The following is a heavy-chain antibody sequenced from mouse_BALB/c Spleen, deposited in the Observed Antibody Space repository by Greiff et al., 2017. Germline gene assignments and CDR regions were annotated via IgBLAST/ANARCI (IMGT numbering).Heavy chain of an antibody. CDR1: GYPFTHYL. D-gene: IGHD1-2*01. Sequence: QVQLQPSGAELVRPGTSVKVSCNASGYPFTHYLIKWVKQRPGQGLEWIGVINPGSGGTNYNEKFKGKATLAADKSSSTAYMQLSSLTSDDSAVYFCARASTAYYAMDYWGQGTSVTVAS. CDR3: ARASTAYYAMDY. CDR2: INPGSGGT. V-gene: IGHV1-54*03. J-gene: IGHJ4*01.